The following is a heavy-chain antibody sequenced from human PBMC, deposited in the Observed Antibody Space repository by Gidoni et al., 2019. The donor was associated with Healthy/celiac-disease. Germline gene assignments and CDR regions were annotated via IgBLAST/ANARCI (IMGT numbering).Heavy chain of an antibody. CDR2: ISSGGST. Sequence: EVQLVESGGGLVQPGGSLRLSCAASGFTGSSNYMRWVRQAPGKGLELVSVISSGGSTYSAASVKGLFPISRNNSKNTLYLQMNSLRAEDTAVYYCAREPGAAAGKPDYYYYYGMDVWGQGTTVTVSS. D-gene: IGHD6-13*01. V-gene: IGHV3-53*04. CDR3: AREPGAAAGKPDYYYYYGMDV. J-gene: IGHJ6*02. CDR1: GFTGSSNY.